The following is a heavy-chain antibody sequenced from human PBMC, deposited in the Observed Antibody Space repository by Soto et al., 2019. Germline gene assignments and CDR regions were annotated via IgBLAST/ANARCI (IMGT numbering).Heavy chain of an antibody. CDR1: GFSLTTSGVG. CDR2: ICWDDDK. V-gene: IGHV2-5*02. D-gene: IGHD4-17*01. Sequence: QITLKESGPTLVKPTQTLTLTCTFSGFSLTTSGVGVGWIRQPPGKALEWLALICWDDDKRYSPSLKSRLTITKDTSKIQVVLTTTHMEPADTATYFCAHRTTTVTWWYDPWGQGTLVTVSS. J-gene: IGHJ5*02. CDR3: AHRTTTVTWWYDP.